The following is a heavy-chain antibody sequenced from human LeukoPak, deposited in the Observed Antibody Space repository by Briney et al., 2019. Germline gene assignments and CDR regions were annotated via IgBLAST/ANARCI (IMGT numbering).Heavy chain of an antibody. Sequence: GASVKVSCMASGYTFTGYYMHWVRQAPGQGLEWMGWINPNSGGTNYAQKFQGRVTMTRDTSISTAYMELSRPRSDDTAVYYCARVQQQLTLFDYWGQGTLVTVSS. D-gene: IGHD6-13*01. CDR2: INPNSGGT. J-gene: IGHJ4*02. CDR1: GYTFTGYY. CDR3: ARVQQQLTLFDY. V-gene: IGHV1-2*02.